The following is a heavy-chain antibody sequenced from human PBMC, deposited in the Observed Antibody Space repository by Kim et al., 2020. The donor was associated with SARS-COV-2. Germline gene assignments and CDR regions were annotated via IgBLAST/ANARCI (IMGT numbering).Heavy chain of an antibody. D-gene: IGHD3-3*01. CDR3: ARVIGITIFGVVIHNWFDP. CDR2: IKQDGSEK. J-gene: IGHJ5*02. V-gene: IGHV3-7*01. CDR1: GFTFSSYW. Sequence: GASLRLSCAASGFTFSSYWMSWVRQAPGKGLEWVANIKQDGSEKYYVDSVKGRFTISRDNAKNSLYLQMNSLRAEDTAVYYCARVIGITIFGVVIHNWFDPWGQGTLVTVSS.